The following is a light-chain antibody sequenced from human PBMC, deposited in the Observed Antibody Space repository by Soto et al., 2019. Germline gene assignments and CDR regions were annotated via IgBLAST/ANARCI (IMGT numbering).Light chain of an antibody. Sequence: QSPSSLSASVGDRVTITCRASQGISSALAWYQQKPGKAPKLLIYDASSLESGVPSRFSGSGSGTDFTLTISSLQPEDFATYYCQQSNNYPPFTFGQGTRLEIK. CDR2: DAS. V-gene: IGKV1D-13*01. J-gene: IGKJ5*01. CDR1: QGISSA. CDR3: QQSNNYPPFT.